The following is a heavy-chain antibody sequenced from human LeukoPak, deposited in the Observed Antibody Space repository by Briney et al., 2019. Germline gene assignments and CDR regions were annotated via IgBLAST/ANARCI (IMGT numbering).Heavy chain of an antibody. CDR3: ARAPWWLYFDY. CDR1: DGPISSSY. D-gene: IGHD2-15*01. V-gene: IGHV4-59*01. CDR2: IHNSGST. Sequence: PSETLSLTRSVSDGPISSSYWSWIRLTPGRGLEWIGSIHNSGSTNYNPSLKSRVTISIDTSKTQFSLRLSSVTAADTAVYYCARAPWWLYFDYWGQGTLVTVSS. J-gene: IGHJ4*02.